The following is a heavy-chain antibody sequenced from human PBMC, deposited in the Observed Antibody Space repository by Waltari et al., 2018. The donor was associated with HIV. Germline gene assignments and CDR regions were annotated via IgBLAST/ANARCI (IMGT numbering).Heavy chain of an antibody. CDR1: GFPFSSFS. CDR2: ISGSSSTI. D-gene: IGHD5-12*01. Sequence: EVQLVESGGGLVQPGGSLRLSCATSGFPFSSFSMNWVRQAPGKGLEFISYISGSSSTIYYVDSVKGRFTISRDNARNSLYLQMNSLRAEDTAVYYCARDGWLRSAYGMDVWGQGTTVTVS. CDR3: ARDGWLRSAYGMDV. V-gene: IGHV3-48*01. J-gene: IGHJ6*02.